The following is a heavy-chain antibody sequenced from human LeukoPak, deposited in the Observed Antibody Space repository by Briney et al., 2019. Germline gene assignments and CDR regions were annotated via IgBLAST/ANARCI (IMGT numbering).Heavy chain of an antibody. J-gene: IGHJ5*02. CDR2: IRSKAYGGTT. D-gene: IGHD2-2*03. Sequence: GGSLRLSCTASGFTFGDYAMSWVRQAPGKGLEWVGFIRSKAYGGTTEYAASVKGRFTISRDDSKSIAYLQMNSLKTEDTAVYYCTRLDIVVVPAGGGWFDPWGQGTLVTVSA. CDR1: GFTFGDYA. V-gene: IGHV3-49*04. CDR3: TRLDIVVVPAGGGWFDP.